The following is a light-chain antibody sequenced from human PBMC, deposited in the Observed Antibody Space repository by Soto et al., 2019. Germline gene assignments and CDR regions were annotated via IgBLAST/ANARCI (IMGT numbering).Light chain of an antibody. Sequence: DIVMTQSPDSLAVSLGERATINCKCSQSVLYSSNNKNFLTWYQQKPGQPPKLLFYWASTRESGVPDRFSGSGSGTDFTLTISSLQAEDVAVYYCQQYYSAPWTFGQGTKVEIK. V-gene: IGKV4-1*01. J-gene: IGKJ1*01. CDR2: WAS. CDR3: QQYYSAPWT. CDR1: QSVLYSSNNKNF.